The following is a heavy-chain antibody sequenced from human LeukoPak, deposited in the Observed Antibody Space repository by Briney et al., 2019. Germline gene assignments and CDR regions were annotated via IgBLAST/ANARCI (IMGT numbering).Heavy chain of an antibody. CDR3: ARIYSGTYGYYYSYMDA. CDR1: GYTFTSYD. Sequence: VASVKVSCKASGYTFTSYDINWVRQATGQGLEWMGWMNPNSGNTGYAQKFQGRVTMTRNTSISTAYMELSSLRSEDTAVYYCARIYSGTYGYYYSYMDAGGKGTTVTVSS. V-gene: IGHV1-8*01. CDR2: MNPNSGNT. J-gene: IGHJ6*03. D-gene: IGHD1-26*01.